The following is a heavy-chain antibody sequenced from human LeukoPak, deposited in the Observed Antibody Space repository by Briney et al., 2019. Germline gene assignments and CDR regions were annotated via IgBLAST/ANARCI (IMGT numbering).Heavy chain of an antibody. CDR1: GFTFSSHA. D-gene: IGHD3-3*01. Sequence: GGSLTLSCAASGFTFSSHAMSWVRQAPGKGLEWVSVISGSDGSTYYSDSVKGWFTISRDNSKNTLYLQMNSLRVEDTAVYYCTWGGSGYYAYWGQGTLVTVSS. CDR3: TWGGSGYYAY. V-gene: IGHV3-23*01. J-gene: IGHJ4*02. CDR2: ISGSDGST.